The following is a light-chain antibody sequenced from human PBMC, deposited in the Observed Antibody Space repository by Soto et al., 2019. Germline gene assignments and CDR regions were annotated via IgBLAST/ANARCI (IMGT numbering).Light chain of an antibody. J-gene: IGLJ1*01. CDR2: RNN. Sequence: QSVLTQPPSASGTPGQRVTISCSGSSSNNGSNSVYWHQQLPGTAPKLLIYRNNQRPSGVPDRFSDSKSGTSASLAISGLRSEDEADYYCAAWDDSLSAYVFGTGTKLTVL. CDR3: AAWDDSLSAYV. CDR1: SSNNGSNS. V-gene: IGLV1-47*01.